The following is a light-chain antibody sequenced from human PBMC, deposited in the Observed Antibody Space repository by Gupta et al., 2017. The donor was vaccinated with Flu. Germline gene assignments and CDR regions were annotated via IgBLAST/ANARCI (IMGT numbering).Light chain of an antibody. CDR1: QSLGRW. CDR2: KVS. J-gene: IGKJ3*01. V-gene: IGKV1-5*03. Sequence: DIQMTQSPSTLSASVGDTVTITCRASQSLGRWLAWYQQRPGQAPRLLMYKVSSLESGVPSRFSGVGSGTFFTLTINGLHPHDIATYYCQQDYGPPFTFGSGTKVQIK. CDR3: QQDYGPPFT.